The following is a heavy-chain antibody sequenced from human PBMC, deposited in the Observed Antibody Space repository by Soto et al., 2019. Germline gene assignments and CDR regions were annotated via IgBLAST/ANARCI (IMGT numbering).Heavy chain of an antibody. V-gene: IGHV4-30-4*01. Sequence: SETLSLTCTVSGGSISSGDYYWSWIRQPPGKGLEWIGYIYYSGSTYYNPSLKSRVTISVDTSKNQFSLKLSSVTAADTAVYYCARTRGSVLDYGDHEYFQHWGQGTLVTVSS. CDR2: IYYSGST. D-gene: IGHD4-17*01. CDR1: GGSISSGDYY. CDR3: ARTRGSVLDYGDHEYFQH. J-gene: IGHJ1*01.